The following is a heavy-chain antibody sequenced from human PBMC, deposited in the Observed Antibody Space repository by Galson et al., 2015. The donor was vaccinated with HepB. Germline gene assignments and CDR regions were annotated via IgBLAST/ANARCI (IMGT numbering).Heavy chain of an antibody. D-gene: IGHD2-2*02. V-gene: IGHV1-69*13. CDR3: AVSPGRYCSSTSCYIGWAMRYYYYYYGMDV. CDR2: IIPIFGTA. CDR1: GGTFSRYA. Sequence: SVKVSCKASGGTFSRYAISWVRQAPGQGLEWMGGIIPIFGTANYAQKFQGRVTITADESTSTAYMELSSLRSEDTAVYYCAVSPGRYCSSTSCYIGWAMRYYYYYYGMDVWGQGTTVTVSS. J-gene: IGHJ6*02.